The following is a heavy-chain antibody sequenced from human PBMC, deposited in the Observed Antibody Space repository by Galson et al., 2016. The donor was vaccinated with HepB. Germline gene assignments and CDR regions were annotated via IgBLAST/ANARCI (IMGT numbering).Heavy chain of an antibody. CDR2: IYHSGST. CDR1: GYSISSGYY. Sequence: SETLSLTCAVSGYSISSGYYWGWVRQPPGKGLQWIGTIYHSGSTYYNPFLKSRVTISVDTSKNQFSLKLTSVNAADTAVYYCARDRTYYDILTGYYPTYNWFDPWGQGTLVTVSS. V-gene: IGHV4-38-2*02. CDR3: ARDRTYYDILTGYYPTYNWFDP. D-gene: IGHD3-9*01. J-gene: IGHJ5*02.